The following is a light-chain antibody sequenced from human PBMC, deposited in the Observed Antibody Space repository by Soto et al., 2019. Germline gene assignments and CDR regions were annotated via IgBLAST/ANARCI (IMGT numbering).Light chain of an antibody. V-gene: IGKV3-20*01. CDR2: GAS. CDR3: QQYGGSWT. Sequence: EIVLTQSPGTLSLSSGERATLSCRASQSVSSSYLAWYQQKPGQAPRLLIYGASSRATGIPDRFSGSGSGTDFTLTISRLEPEDFAVYYCQQYGGSWTFGQGTKVEIK. CDR1: QSVSSSY. J-gene: IGKJ1*01.